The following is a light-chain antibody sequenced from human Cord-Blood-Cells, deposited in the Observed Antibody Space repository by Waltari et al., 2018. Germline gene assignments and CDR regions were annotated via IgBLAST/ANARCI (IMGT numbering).Light chain of an antibody. V-gene: IGKV1-8*01. CDR1: QGISSY. CDR2: APS. J-gene: IGKJ1*01. Sequence: AIRMTQSPSSLSASTGDRVTITCRASQGISSYLAWYQQKPGKAPKLLIYAPSTLQSGVPAMFSGSGSGTHFTLTISCLQSEDFATYYCQQYYSYPWTFGQGTKVEIK. CDR3: QQYYSYPWT.